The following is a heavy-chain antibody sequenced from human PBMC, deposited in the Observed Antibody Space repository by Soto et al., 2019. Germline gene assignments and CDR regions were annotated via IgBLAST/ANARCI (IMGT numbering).Heavy chain of an antibody. D-gene: IGHD3-10*01. Sequence: ASVKVSCKASGYTFTSYDINWVRQATGQGLEWMGWMNPNSGNTGYAQKFQGRVTMTRNTSISTAYMELSSLRSEDTAVYFCAGWLARGYYYGMDVSGRGTTVTVSS. V-gene: IGHV1-8*01. CDR2: MNPNSGNT. CDR1: GYTFTSYD. CDR3: AGWLARGYYYGMDV. J-gene: IGHJ6*02.